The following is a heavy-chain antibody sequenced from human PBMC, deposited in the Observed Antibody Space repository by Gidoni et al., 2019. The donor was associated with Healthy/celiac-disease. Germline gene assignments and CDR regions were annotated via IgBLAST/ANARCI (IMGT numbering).Heavy chain of an antibody. V-gene: IGHV4-61*02. D-gene: IGHD3-22*01. CDR3: AREKYDSSGYYPRPFDY. Sequence: QVQLQESGPGLVKPSQTLSLTCTVSGGSISSGSYYWSWIRQPAGKGLEWIGRIYTSGSTNYNPSLKSRVTISVDTSKNQFSLKLSSVTAADTAVYYCAREKYDSSGYYPRPFDYWGQGTLVTVSS. CDR2: IYTSGST. J-gene: IGHJ4*02. CDR1: GGSISSGSYY.